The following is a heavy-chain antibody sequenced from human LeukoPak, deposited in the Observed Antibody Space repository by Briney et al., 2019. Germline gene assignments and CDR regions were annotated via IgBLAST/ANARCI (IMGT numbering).Heavy chain of an antibody. CDR3: AKVYYYDSSGYSPGAFDI. D-gene: IGHD3-22*01. Sequence: GGSLRLSCAASGFTFSSYAMSWVRQAPGKGLEWVSAISGSGGSTYYADSVKGRFTISRDNSKNTLYLQMNSLRAEDTAVYYCAKVYYYDSSGYSPGAFDIWGQGTMVTVSS. V-gene: IGHV3-23*01. CDR1: GFTFSSYA. J-gene: IGHJ3*02. CDR2: ISGSGGST.